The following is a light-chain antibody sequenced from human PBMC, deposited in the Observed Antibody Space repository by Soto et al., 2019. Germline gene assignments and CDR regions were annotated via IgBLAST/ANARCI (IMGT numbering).Light chain of an antibody. CDR3: QQYGSSPQWT. Sequence: EVVLTQSPGTLSLSPGERATLSCRASQSVSNIYLGWYQQKPGQAPRLLISDGSSRATGIPGRFSGSGSGTDFTLTISRLEPEDFAVYYCQQYGSSPQWTFGQGTKVDIK. V-gene: IGKV3-20*01. CDR1: QSVSNIY. J-gene: IGKJ1*01. CDR2: DGS.